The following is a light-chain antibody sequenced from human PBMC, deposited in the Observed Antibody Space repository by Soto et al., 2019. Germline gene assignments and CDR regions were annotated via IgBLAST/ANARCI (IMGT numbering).Light chain of an antibody. CDR1: SSDVGSYNL. CDR3: CSYAGSSTYV. J-gene: IGLJ2*01. Sequence: ALTQPASVSGSPGQSITISCTGTSSDVGSYNLVSWYQQHPGKAPKLMIYEGSKRPSGVSNRFSGSKSGNTASLTISGLQAEDEADYYCCSYAGSSTYVFGGGTKLTVL. V-gene: IGLV2-23*01. CDR2: EGS.